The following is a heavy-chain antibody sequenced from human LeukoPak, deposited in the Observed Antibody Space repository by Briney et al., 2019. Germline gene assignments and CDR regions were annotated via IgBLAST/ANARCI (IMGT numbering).Heavy chain of an antibody. J-gene: IGHJ2*01. CDR2: INDGGST. V-gene: IGHV4-34*01. CDR3: ARGTLSILEWSSRVSRYFDD. Sequence: SETLSLTCAVNGGSFSGHYWSWIRQPPGKRLEWIAEINDGGSTLYNPSLKSRFTISVDASKNQFSLKLYSVTAADTAVYYCARGTLSILEWSSRVSRYFDDWGRGTRVTVSS. CDR1: GGSFSGHY. D-gene: IGHD3-3*01.